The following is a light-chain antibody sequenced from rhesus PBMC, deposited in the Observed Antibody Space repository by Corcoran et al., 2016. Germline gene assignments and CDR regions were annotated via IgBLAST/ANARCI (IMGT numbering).Light chain of an antibody. Sequence: DIQMTQSPSSLSASVGDTVTITCQASQGISNYLAWSQQKPGNAPKLLIYDASTLQSGVPSRFSGSGSWTEFTLTISSLQPEDFATYYCQQHNSYPLTFGGGTKVELK. V-gene: IGKV1-25*01. CDR3: QQHNSYPLT. CDR1: QGISNY. J-gene: IGKJ4*01. CDR2: DAS.